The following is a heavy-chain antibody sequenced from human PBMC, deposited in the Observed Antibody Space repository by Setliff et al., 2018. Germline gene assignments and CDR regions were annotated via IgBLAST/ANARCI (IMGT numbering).Heavy chain of an antibody. J-gene: IGHJ4*02. Sequence: GESLKISCTASGFTFGDYAMSWVRQAPGKGLEWVGFIRSKAYGGTTEYAASVKGRFTISRDDSKSIAYLQMNSLKTEDTAVYYCTRGTTIFGVVMLDYWGQGTLVTV. V-gene: IGHV3-49*04. CDR2: IRSKAYGGTT. D-gene: IGHD3-3*01. CDR1: GFTFGDYA. CDR3: TRGTTIFGVVMLDY.